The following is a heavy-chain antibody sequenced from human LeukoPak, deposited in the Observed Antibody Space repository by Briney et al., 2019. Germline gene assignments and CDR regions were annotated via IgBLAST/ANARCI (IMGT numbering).Heavy chain of an antibody. J-gene: IGHJ4*02. CDR1: GGSISSHY. CDR3: ARTGRKVGATIYDY. V-gene: IGHV4-59*11. Sequence: SETLSLTCTVSGGSISSHYWSWIRQPPGKGLEWIGYIYYSGSTNYNPSLKSRVTISVDTSKNQFSLKRSSVTAADTAVYYCARTGRKVGATIYDYWGQGTLVTVSS. CDR2: IYYSGST. D-gene: IGHD1-26*01.